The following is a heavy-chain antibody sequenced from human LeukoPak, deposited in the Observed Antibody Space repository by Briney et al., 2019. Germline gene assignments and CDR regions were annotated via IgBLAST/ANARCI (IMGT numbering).Heavy chain of an antibody. CDR3: ARELNDYGDYDGWFDP. CDR2: IYYSGST. Sequence: SETLSLTCTVSGGSISSGGYYWSWIRQHPGKGLEWIGYIYYSGSTYYNPSLKSRVTISVDTSRNQFSLKLSSVTAADTAVYYCARELNDYGDYDGWFDPGGQGTLVTVSS. CDR1: GGSISSGGYY. J-gene: IGHJ5*02. D-gene: IGHD4-17*01. V-gene: IGHV4-31*03.